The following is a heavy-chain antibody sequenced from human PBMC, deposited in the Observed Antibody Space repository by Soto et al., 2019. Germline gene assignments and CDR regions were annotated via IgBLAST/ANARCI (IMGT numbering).Heavy chain of an antibody. D-gene: IGHD2-8*01. Sequence: SETLSLTCAVYGGSFSGYYWSWIRQPPGKGLEWIGEINHSGSTNYNPSLKSRVTISVDTSKNQFSLKLSSVTAADTAVYYCARRRTKAEGYCTNGVCYFTWFDPWGQGTLVTVSS. CDR2: INHSGST. V-gene: IGHV4-34*01. J-gene: IGHJ5*02. CDR3: ARRRTKAEGYCTNGVCYFTWFDP. CDR1: GGSFSGYY.